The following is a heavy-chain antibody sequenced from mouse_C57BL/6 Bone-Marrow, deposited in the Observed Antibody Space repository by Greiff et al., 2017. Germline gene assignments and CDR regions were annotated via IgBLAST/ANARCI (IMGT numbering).Heavy chain of an antibody. D-gene: IGHD1-1*02. CDR1: GYTFTSYW. J-gene: IGHJ4*01. Sequence: VQLQQPGAELVRPGSSVKLSCKASGYTFTSYWMDWVKQRPGQGLEWIGNIYPSDSETHYNQKFKDKATLTVAKSSSTAYMQLSSLTSEDSAVYYCARRGLFYAMDYWGQGTSVTVSS. CDR2: IYPSDSET. V-gene: IGHV1-61*01. CDR3: ARRGLFYAMDY.